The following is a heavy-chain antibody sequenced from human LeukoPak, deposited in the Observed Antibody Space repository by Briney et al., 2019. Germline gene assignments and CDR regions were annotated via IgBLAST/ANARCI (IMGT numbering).Heavy chain of an antibody. D-gene: IGHD6-19*01. Sequence: PGGSLRLSCAASGFTFSSYSMNWVRQAPGKGLEWVSSISSSSSYIYYADSVKGRFTISRDNSKNTLYLQMNSLRAEDTAVYYCAKGATGGGWYFKKPNNWFDPWGQGTLVTVSS. CDR1: GFTFSSYS. V-gene: IGHV3-21*04. J-gene: IGHJ5*02. CDR2: ISSSSSYI. CDR3: AKGATGGGWYFKKPNNWFDP.